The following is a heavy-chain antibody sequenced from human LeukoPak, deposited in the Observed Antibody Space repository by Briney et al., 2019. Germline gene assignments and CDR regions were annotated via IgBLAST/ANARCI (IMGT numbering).Heavy chain of an antibody. CDR1: GGSISSYY. V-gene: IGHV4-4*07. CDR2: IYTSGST. J-gene: IGHJ4*02. CDR3: ARSTLVGATTMYYFDH. Sequence: SETLSLACTVSGGSISSYYWSWIRQPAGKGLEWIGRIYTSGSTNYNPSLKSRVTMSVDTSKNQFSLKPSSVTAADTAVYYCARSTLVGATTMYYFDHWGQGTLVTVSS. D-gene: IGHD1-26*01.